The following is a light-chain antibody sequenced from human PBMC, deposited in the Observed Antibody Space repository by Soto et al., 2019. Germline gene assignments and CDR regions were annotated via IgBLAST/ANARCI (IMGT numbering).Light chain of an antibody. V-gene: IGKV3-11*01. Sequence: EIVLTQSPATLSLSPGERATLSCRASQSVSSYLVWYQQKHGQAPRLLIYDASNRATDIPARFSGSGSETDFTLTISSLEPEDFAVYYCQQRRSWPITFGQGTRLEIK. CDR1: QSVSSY. CDR2: DAS. J-gene: IGKJ5*01. CDR3: QQRRSWPIT.